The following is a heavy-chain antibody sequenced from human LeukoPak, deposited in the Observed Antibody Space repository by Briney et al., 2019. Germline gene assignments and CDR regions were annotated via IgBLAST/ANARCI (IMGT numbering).Heavy chain of an antibody. CDR3: ARADVVVVAATLYYYGMDV. CDR2: ISSSGSTI. CDR1: GFTFSDYY. D-gene: IGHD2-15*01. J-gene: IGHJ6*02. V-gene: IGHV3-11*01. Sequence: NAGGSLRLSCAASGFTFSDYYMSWIRQAPGKGLERVSYISSSGSTIYYADSVKGRFTISRDNAKNSLYLQMNSLRAEDTAVYYCARADVVVVAATLYYYGMDVWGQGTTVTVSS.